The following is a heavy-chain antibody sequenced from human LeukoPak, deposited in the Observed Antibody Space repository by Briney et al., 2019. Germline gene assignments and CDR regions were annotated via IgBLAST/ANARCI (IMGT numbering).Heavy chain of an antibody. J-gene: IGHJ4*02. CDR2: IYYSGST. D-gene: IGHD1-14*01. CDR3: ARQWGAYGTPSFDY. V-gene: IGHV4-59*01. Sequence: PSETLSLTCTVSGGSISSYYWSWIRQPPGKGLEWIGYIYYSGSTNYNPSLKGRVTISVDTSKNQFSLKLSSVTAADTAVYYCARQWGAYGTPSFDYWGQGTLVTVSS. CDR1: GGSISSYY.